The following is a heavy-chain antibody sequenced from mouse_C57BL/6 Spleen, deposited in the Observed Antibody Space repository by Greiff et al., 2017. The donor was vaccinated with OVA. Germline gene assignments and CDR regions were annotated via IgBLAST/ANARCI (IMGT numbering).Heavy chain of an antibody. CDR3: ARPQLRLRSYFDY. CDR2: INPNNGGT. V-gene: IGHV1-26*01. Sequence: VQLQQSGPELVKPGASVKISCKASGYTFTDYYMNWVKQSHGKSLEWIGDINPNNGGTSYNQKFKGKATLTVDKSSSTAYMELRSLTSEDSAVYYCARPQLRLRSYFDYWGQGTTLTVSS. D-gene: IGHD3-2*02. J-gene: IGHJ2*01. CDR1: GYTFTDYY.